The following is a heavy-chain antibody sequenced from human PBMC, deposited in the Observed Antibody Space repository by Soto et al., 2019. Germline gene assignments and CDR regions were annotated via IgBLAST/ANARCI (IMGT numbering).Heavy chain of an antibody. V-gene: IGHV1-2*04. D-gene: IGHD6-19*01. Sequence: GASVKVSCKASGYTFTGYYMHWVRRAPGQGLEWMGWINPNSGGTNYAQKFQGWVTMTRDTSISTAYMELSRLRSDDTAVYYCAREVAGTKGDWFDPWGQGTLVTVSS. J-gene: IGHJ5*02. CDR2: INPNSGGT. CDR3: AREVAGTKGDWFDP. CDR1: GYTFTGYY.